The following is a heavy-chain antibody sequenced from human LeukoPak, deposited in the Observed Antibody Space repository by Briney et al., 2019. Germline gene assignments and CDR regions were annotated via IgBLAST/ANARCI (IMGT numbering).Heavy chain of an antibody. CDR1: GGSISSGGYY. D-gene: IGHD2-8*02. Sequence: PSETLSLTCTVSGGSISSGGYYWSWIRQHPGKGLEWIGYIYYSGSTYYNPSLKSRVTISVDTSKNQFSLKLSSVTAADTAVYYCARATTINGGVYAFDIWGQGTMVTVSS. CDR2: IYYSGST. V-gene: IGHV4-31*03. J-gene: IGHJ3*02. CDR3: ARATTINGGVYAFDI.